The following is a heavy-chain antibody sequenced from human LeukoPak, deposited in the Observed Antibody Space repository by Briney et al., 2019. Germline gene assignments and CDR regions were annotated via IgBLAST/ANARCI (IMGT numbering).Heavy chain of an antibody. V-gene: IGHV3-15*01. CDR2: IISRTRGGGT. CDR1: GLSFSNAW. CDR3: TTYRYSYDVNDYSYFDY. Sequence: GGSLRLSCTASGLSFSNAWMSWVRQAPWKGREWVGRIISRTRGGGTDYAACVGGSFTIPRDHSENTLYLQMNSMKTEDTAVYYCTTYRYSYDVNDYSYFDYWGQGIPVSVSS. J-gene: IGHJ4*02. D-gene: IGHD3-22*01.